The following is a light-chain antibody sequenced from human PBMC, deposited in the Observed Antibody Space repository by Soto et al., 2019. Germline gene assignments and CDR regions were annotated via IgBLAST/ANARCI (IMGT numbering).Light chain of an antibody. J-gene: IGKJ5*01. CDR2: AVS. V-gene: IGKV1-5*01. CDR1: QGFTSW. Sequence: DIQMTQSPSTLSASIGDRVTITCRASQGFTSWLAWYQQTPGKAPKLLIYAVSTLQNGVPSRFSGSGSGTDFILTISSLQPEDFATYYCQQYNNWPPNITFGQGTRLEIK. CDR3: QQYNNWPPNIT.